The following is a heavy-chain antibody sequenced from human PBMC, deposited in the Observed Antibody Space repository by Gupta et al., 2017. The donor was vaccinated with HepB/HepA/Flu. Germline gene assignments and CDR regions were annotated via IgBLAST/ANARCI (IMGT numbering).Heavy chain of an antibody. J-gene: IGHJ4*02. CDR1: GGSISSSSYY. Sequence: QLQLQESGPGLVKPSETLSLTCTVSGGSISSSSYYWGWIRQPPGKGLEWIGSIYYSGSTYYNPSLKSRVTISVDTSKNQFSLKLSSVTAADTAVYYCARTGESLYSGSWPIDYWGQGTLVTVSS. V-gene: IGHV4-39*01. D-gene: IGHD1-26*01. CDR2: IYYSGST. CDR3: ARTGESLYSGSWPIDY.